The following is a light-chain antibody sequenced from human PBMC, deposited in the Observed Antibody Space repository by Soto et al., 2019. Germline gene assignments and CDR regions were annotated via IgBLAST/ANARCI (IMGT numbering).Light chain of an antibody. V-gene: IGLV1-40*01. Sequence: QSVLTQPPSVSGAPGQRVTISCTGSSSNIGAGYDVHWYQQLPGTAPKLLIHGNSNRPSGVPDRFSGSKSGTSASLAITGLQAEDEADYYCQSYDSSLSGSGRVFGGGTKLTVL. J-gene: IGLJ2*01. CDR3: QSYDSSLSGSGRV. CDR2: GNS. CDR1: SSNIGAGYD.